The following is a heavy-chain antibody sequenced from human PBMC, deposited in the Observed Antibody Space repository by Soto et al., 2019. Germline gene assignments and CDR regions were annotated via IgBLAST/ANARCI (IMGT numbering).Heavy chain of an antibody. CDR3: VSYGVAAAY. CDR2: MNPHNGTT. J-gene: IGHJ4*01. V-gene: IGHV1-8*02. CDR1: GYTFSTHN. D-gene: IGHD2-8*01. Sequence: ASVKVSCKAYGYTFSTHNINWVRQATGQGREWMGWMNPHNGTTGYAQKYQDRITLTKDTAKTTLYMEVSSLIWTVTAVYFCVSYGVAAAYWGQGTQVTVSS.